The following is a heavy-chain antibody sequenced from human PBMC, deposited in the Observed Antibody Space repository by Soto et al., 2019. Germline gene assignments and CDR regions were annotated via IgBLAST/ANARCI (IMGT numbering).Heavy chain of an antibody. CDR3: AREPGYCSGGSCYMFDY. D-gene: IGHD2-15*01. V-gene: IGHV4-59*01. CDR1: GGSISSYY. CDR2: IYYSGST. Sequence: SETLSLTCTVSGGSISSYYWSWIRQPPGEGLEWIGYIYYSGSTNYNPSLKSRVTISVDTSKNQFSLKLSSVTAADTAVYYCAREPGYCSGGSCYMFDYWGQGTLVTVSS. J-gene: IGHJ4*02.